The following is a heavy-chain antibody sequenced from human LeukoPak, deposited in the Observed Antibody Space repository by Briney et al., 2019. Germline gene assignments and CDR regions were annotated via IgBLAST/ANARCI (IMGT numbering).Heavy chain of an antibody. D-gene: IGHD3-10*01. J-gene: IGHJ4*02. CDR1: GFTFSIYW. Sequence: GGSLRLSCAASGFTFSIYWMSWVRQAPGKGLEWVANIKQDGSEKYYVDSVKGRFTISRDNAKNSLYLQMNSLRAEDTAVYYCAKEFMVRGANPHDYWGQGTLVTVSS. V-gene: IGHV3-7*01. CDR2: IKQDGSEK. CDR3: AKEFMVRGANPHDY.